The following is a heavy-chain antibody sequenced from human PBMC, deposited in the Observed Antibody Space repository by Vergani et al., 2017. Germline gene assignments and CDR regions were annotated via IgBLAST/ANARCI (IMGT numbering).Heavy chain of an antibody. CDR3: AKTTDRMGSTSSFDY. D-gene: IGHD2-2*01. V-gene: IGHV3-23*04. CDR2: ISGSGGST. Sequence: EVQLVETGGGLIQPGGSLRLSCAASGFTVSSNYMSWVRQAPGKGLEWVSAISGSGGSTYYADSVKGRFTISRDNSKNTLYLQMNSLRAEDTAVYYCAKTTDRMGSTSSFDYWGQGTLVTVSS. J-gene: IGHJ4*02. CDR1: GFTVSSNY.